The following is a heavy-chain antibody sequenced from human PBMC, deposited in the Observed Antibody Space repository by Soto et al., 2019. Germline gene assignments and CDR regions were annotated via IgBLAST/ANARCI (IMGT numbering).Heavy chain of an antibody. Sequence: GGSLRHSCAASGFTFSSYWMHWVRQAPGKGLVWVSRINSDGSSTSYADSVKGRFTISRDNAKNTLYLQMNSLRAEDTAVYYCARDSSTGLYDSSGYYGYWGQGTLVTVSS. CDR1: GFTFSSYW. CDR3: ARDSSTGLYDSSGYYGY. D-gene: IGHD3-22*01. V-gene: IGHV3-74*01. CDR2: INSDGSST. J-gene: IGHJ4*02.